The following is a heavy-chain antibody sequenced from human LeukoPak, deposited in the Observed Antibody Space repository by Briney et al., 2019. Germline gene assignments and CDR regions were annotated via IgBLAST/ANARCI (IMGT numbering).Heavy chain of an antibody. V-gene: IGHV4-59*01. CDR2: IYYSGST. Sequence: PSETLSLTCTVSGGSISSYYWSWIRQPPGKGLEWIGYIYYSGSTNYNPSLKSRVTISVDTSKNQFSLKLSSVTAADTAVYYCAREGYDFWSGYYRYYYYCMDVWGKGTTVTVSS. J-gene: IGHJ6*03. CDR3: AREGYDFWSGYYRYYYYCMDV. CDR1: GGSISSYY. D-gene: IGHD3-3*01.